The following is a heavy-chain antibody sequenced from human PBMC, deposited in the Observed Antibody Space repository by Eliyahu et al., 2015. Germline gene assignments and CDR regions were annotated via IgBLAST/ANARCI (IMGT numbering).Heavy chain of an antibody. Sequence: EVXLLESGXGLVQPGGSLRLSCAASGFTFXSYAMSWVRXAPGKGVEWVSAIXGSGGSTXYADSVKGRFTISRDNSKNTLYLQMNSLRAEDTAVYYCAKMVKWELPFYFDXWGQGTLVTVSS. V-gene: IGHV3-23*01. CDR3: AKMVKWELPFYFDX. CDR1: GFTFXSYA. CDR2: IXGSGGST. J-gene: IGHJ4*02. D-gene: IGHD1-26*01.